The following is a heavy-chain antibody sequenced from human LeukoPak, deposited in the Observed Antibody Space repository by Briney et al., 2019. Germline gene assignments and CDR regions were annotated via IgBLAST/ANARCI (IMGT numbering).Heavy chain of an antibody. CDR3: AKEVDTAMVYFDY. Sequence: GGSLGLSCAASGFTFSSYAMSWARQAPGKGLEWVSAISGSGGSTYYADSVKGRFTISRDNSKNTLYLQLNSLRAEDTAVYYCAKEVDTAMVYFDYWGQGTLVTVSS. CDR2: ISGSGGST. D-gene: IGHD5-18*01. J-gene: IGHJ4*02. V-gene: IGHV3-23*01. CDR1: GFTFSSYA.